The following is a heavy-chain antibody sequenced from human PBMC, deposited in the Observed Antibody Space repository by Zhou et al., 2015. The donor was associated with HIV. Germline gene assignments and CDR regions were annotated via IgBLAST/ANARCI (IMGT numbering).Heavy chain of an antibody. CDR2: IIPVFGAA. J-gene: IGHJ4*02. Sequence: QVQLVQSGAEVKKPGSSVKVSCKASGASFNTYTTSWVRQAPGQGLEWMGGIIPVFGAARYAQNFQGRVIITADEATSTVYLELVRLTSQDTAVYFCARDGPVEYGGTISAGQWGQGTLVTVSS. D-gene: IGHD2/OR15-2a*01. CDR1: GASFNTYT. CDR3: ARDGPVEYGGTISAGQ. V-gene: IGHV1-69*01.